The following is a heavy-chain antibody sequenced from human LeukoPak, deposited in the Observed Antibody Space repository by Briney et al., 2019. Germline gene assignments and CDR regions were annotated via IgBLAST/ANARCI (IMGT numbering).Heavy chain of an antibody. D-gene: IGHD3-3*01. CDR1: GFTFTNYG. CDR2: IAYDGSNE. Sequence: GRSLRLSCVVSGFTFTNYGMHWVRQAPGKGLDWVASIAYDGSNENYAESVKGRFTISRDNPKNTLYMQLNSLRAEDTAVYYCARPSGSVTIFGVVDYFDYWGQGSLVTVSS. J-gene: IGHJ4*02. CDR3: ARPSGSVTIFGVVDYFDY. V-gene: IGHV3-30*04.